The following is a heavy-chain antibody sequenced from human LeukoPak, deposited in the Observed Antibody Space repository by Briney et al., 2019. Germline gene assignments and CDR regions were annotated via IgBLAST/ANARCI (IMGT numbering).Heavy chain of an antibody. CDR3: ATGGRSGMAFDF. CDR2: IYGGGNT. V-gene: IGHV3-53*01. Sequence: PGGSLRLSCSFSGXIASSNYMAWVRQAPGKGLQWISFIYGGGNTLYADSVMGRFSISRDNSKTTLYLQMNSLRAEDTAVYYCATGGRSGMAFDFWGQGTVVTVSS. CDR1: GXIASSNY. D-gene: IGHD5-24*01. J-gene: IGHJ4*02.